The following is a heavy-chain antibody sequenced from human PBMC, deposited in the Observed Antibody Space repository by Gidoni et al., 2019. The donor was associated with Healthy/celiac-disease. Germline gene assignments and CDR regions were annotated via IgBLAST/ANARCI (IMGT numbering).Heavy chain of an antibody. Sequence: QVQLVQSGAEVTKPGASVKVSGKASGYTFTGYYMHWVRQGPGQGLEWMGWINPNSGGTNYAQKFQGWVTMTRDTSISTAYMELSRLRSDDTAVYYCARDRGSGSYYDYWGQGTLVTVSS. CDR3: ARDRGSGSYYDY. J-gene: IGHJ4*02. D-gene: IGHD1-26*01. CDR2: INPNSGGT. CDR1: GYTFTGYY. V-gene: IGHV1-2*04.